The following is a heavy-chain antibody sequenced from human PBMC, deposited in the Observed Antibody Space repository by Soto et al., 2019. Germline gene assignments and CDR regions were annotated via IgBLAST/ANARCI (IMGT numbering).Heavy chain of an antibody. V-gene: IGHV3-73*01. CDR3: TTYGNSCKGFDY. J-gene: IGHJ4*02. Sequence: EVQLVESGGGLVHPGGSLKLSCAVSGFTFSGSVMHWVRQAPGKGLEWLGRIRSRDSDYATSYAESVKGRVTISRDDSKNTAYLQVTSRKIEDTALYYCTTYGNSCKGFDYWGQGTLVTVSS. CDR1: GFTFSGSV. D-gene: IGHD6-6*01. CDR2: IRSRDSDYAT.